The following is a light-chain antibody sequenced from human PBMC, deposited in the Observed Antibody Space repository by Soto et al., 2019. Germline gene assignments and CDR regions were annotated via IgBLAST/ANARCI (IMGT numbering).Light chain of an antibody. Sequence: DSVMTQSPLSLPVTPGEPASISCRSSQSLLHSDGYNYLDWYLQKPGQAPQVLVYVSSSRATGVPDRFSGSGSGTDFTLKISRVEAEDVGVYYCMQALKTPPTFGQGTKVDIK. CDR1: QSLLHSDGYNY. CDR3: MQALKTPPT. J-gene: IGKJ1*01. CDR2: VSS. V-gene: IGKV2-28*01.